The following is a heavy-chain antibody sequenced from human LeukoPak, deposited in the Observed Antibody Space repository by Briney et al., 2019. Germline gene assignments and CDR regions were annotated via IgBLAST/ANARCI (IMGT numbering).Heavy chain of an antibody. D-gene: IGHD2-2*02. Sequence: SVKVSCKASGVTFSTYTIDWVRQAPGQGLEWLGGIIPIFGTADYAQKFQGRVTITADKSTSTVYMELSSLRSEDTAVYYCARGPCGSHCYREIDGWGQGTLVTVSS. V-gene: IGHV1-69*06. CDR3: ARGPCGSHCYREIDG. CDR1: GVTFSTYT. J-gene: IGHJ4*02. CDR2: IIPIFGTA.